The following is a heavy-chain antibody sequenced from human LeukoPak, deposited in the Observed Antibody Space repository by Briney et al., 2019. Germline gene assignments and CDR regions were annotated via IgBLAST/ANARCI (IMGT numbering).Heavy chain of an antibody. J-gene: IGHJ4*02. CDR1: GFSVSTYA. Sequence: GGSLRLSCAASGFSVSTYAMNWVRQVPGKGLEWVSGIGGRGGDRYDAESVRGRFTISRDDSKNTVFLQMNSLRADDTAIYYCAKDRGFTLRDGGMFDSWGQGTLVIVSS. D-gene: IGHD5-24*01. V-gene: IGHV3-23*01. CDR3: AKDRGFTLRDGGMFDS. CDR2: IGGRGGDR.